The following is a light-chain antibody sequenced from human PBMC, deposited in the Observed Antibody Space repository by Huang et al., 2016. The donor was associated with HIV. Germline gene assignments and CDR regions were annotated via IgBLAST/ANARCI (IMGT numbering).Light chain of an antibody. J-gene: IGKJ2*01. V-gene: IGKV3-15*01. Sequence: IVMTQSPGTLSVSPGERATHSCRASQGVGSTLAWYQQKPGQSPRLLIYGASTRATGVPARFSGSGSGTEFTVTVSSLQSEDFAVYYCQQYYKLYTFGQGTKLEIK. CDR2: GAS. CDR3: QQYYKLYT. CDR1: QGVGST.